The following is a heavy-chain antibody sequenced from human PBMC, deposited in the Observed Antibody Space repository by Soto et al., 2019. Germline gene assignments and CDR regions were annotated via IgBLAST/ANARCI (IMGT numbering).Heavy chain of an antibody. J-gene: IGHJ5*02. D-gene: IGHD3-16*02. Sequence: ASVKVSCKASGYTFTSYGISWVRQAPGQGLEWMGWISAYNGNTNYAQKLQGRVTMTTDTSTSTAYMELRSLRSDDTAVYYCARDLLDYVWGGYRPRGYNWFDPWGQGTLVTVSS. CDR3: ARDLLDYVWGGYRPRGYNWFDP. CDR1: GYTFTSYG. CDR2: ISAYNGNT. V-gene: IGHV1-18*04.